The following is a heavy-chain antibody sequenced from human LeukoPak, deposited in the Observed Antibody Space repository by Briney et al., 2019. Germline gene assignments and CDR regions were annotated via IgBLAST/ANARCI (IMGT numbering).Heavy chain of an antibody. CDR1: GFTFDDYA. Sequence: GRSLRLSCAASGFTFDDYAMHWVRQAPGKGLEWVSGISWNTGTIGYADSVKGRFTISRDNAKNSLYLQMNSLRAEDTAVYYCARVGAHCTNGVCYYTYWGQGTLVTVSS. D-gene: IGHD2-8*01. CDR3: ARVGAHCTNGVCYYTY. J-gene: IGHJ4*02. V-gene: IGHV3-9*01. CDR2: ISWNTGTI.